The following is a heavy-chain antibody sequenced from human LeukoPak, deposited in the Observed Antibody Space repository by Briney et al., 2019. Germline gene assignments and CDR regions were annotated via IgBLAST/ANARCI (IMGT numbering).Heavy chain of an antibody. Sequence: KSSETLSLTCTVSGGSISSGSYYWSWIRQPAGKGLEWIGRIYTSGSTNYNPSLKSRVTISIDTSKNKFSLKLSSVTAADTAVYYCARDWGYCINGVCYAFDYWGQGTLVTVSS. J-gene: IGHJ4*02. CDR1: GGSISSGSYY. CDR3: ARDWGYCINGVCYAFDY. CDR2: IYTSGST. D-gene: IGHD2-8*01. V-gene: IGHV4-61*02.